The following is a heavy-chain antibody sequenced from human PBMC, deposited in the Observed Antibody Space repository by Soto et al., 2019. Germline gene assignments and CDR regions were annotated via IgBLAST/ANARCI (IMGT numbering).Heavy chain of an antibody. V-gene: IGHV1-18*04. D-gene: IGHD2-15*01. CDR3: ARDQVQDTCWYSFDS. Sequence: QVQLVQSGAEVKRPGASVMLACKASGYTLTSYGISWVRQAPGQGLEWMGWISTYTGDTNYARKTQGRVTLTTDTSTNTAYMELRSLRSDDTAVYYCARDQVQDTCWYSFDSWGQGTLVSVSS. CDR2: ISTYTGDT. J-gene: IGHJ5*01. CDR1: GYTLTSYG.